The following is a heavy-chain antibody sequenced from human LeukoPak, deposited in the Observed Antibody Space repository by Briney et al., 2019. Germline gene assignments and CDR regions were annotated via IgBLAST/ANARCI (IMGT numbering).Heavy chain of an antibody. V-gene: IGHV3-21*01. J-gene: IGHJ5*02. CDR2: ISSSSSYI. CDR1: GFTFSGYS. D-gene: IGHD2-2*01. CDR3: ARSQLLYNWFDP. Sequence: GGSLRLSCAASGFTFSGYSMNWVRQAPGKGLEWVSSISSSSSYIYYADSVKGRFTISRDNAKNSLYLQMNSLRAEDTAVYYCARSQLLYNWFDPWGQGTLVTVSS.